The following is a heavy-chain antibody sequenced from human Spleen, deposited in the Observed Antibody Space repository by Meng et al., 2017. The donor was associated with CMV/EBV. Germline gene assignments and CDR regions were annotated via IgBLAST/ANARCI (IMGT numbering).Heavy chain of an antibody. D-gene: IGHD2-2*01. V-gene: IGHV4-39*07. J-gene: IGHJ4*02. CDR2: IYYSGST. Sequence: GSLRLSCTVSGGSISSSSYYWGWIRQPPGKGLEWIGSIYYSGSTYYNPSLKSRVTISVDTSKNQFSLKLSSVTAADTAVYYCASGLMPPFDYWGQGTLVTVSS. CDR1: GGSISSSSYY. CDR3: ASGLMPPFDY.